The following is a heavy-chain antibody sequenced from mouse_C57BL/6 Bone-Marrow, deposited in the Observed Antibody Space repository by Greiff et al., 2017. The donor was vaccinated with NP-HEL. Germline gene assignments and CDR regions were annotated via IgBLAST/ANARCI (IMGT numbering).Heavy chain of an antibody. Sequence: VQLKQSGPELVKPGASVKIPCKASGYTFTDYNMDWVKQSHGKSLEWIGDINPNNGGTIYNQKFKGKATLTVDKSSSTAYMELRSLTSEDTAVYYCARSGTAQAPFDYWGQGTTLTVSS. CDR2: INPNNGGT. D-gene: IGHD3-2*02. CDR3: ARSGTAQAPFDY. V-gene: IGHV1-18*01. CDR1: GYTFTDYN. J-gene: IGHJ2*01.